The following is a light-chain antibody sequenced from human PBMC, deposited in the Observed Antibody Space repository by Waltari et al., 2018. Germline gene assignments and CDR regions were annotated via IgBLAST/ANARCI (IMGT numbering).Light chain of an antibody. CDR1: SSDSGGSNY. V-gene: IGLV2-14*03. J-gene: IGLJ2*01. Sequence: SALPQPDSVSGSPGQSITISCSGISSDSGGSNYVSWYQQHPGEAPKLIIYDVTNRPSGVSDRFSGSKSGSSASLTISGLQPEDEADYYCSSFTSSTTGIFGGGTKLTVL. CDR2: DVT. CDR3: SSFTSSTTGI.